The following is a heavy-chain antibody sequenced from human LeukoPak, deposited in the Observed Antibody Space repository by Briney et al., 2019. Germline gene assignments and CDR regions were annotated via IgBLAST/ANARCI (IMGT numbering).Heavy chain of an antibody. V-gene: IGHV3-66*02. CDR3: AKDAYNRDTAPPSSFDY. D-gene: IGHD5-18*01. CDR1: GFTFSDYY. Sequence: GGSLRLSCAASGFTFSDYYMSWIRQAPGKGLEWVSYISSGGSTYYADSVKGRFTTSRDNSKNTLYLQMNSLRAEDTAVYYCAKDAYNRDTAPPSSFDYWGQGTLVTVSS. J-gene: IGHJ4*02. CDR2: ISSGGST.